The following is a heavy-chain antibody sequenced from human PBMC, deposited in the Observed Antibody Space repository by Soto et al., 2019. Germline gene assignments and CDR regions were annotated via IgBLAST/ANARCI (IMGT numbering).Heavy chain of an antibody. Sequence: DVQLVESGGGLVQPGRSLRLSCAASGFTFDDYAMHWVRQAPGKGLEWVSGISWNSGSIGYADSVKGRFTISRDNAKNSLYLQMNSLRAEDTALYYCAKDTPTTVYGMDVWGQGTTVTVSS. CDR1: GFTFDDYA. V-gene: IGHV3-9*01. D-gene: IGHD4-17*01. CDR2: ISWNSGSI. CDR3: AKDTPTTVYGMDV. J-gene: IGHJ6*02.